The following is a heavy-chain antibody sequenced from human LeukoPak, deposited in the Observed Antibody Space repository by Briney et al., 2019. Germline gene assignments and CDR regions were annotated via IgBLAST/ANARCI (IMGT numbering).Heavy chain of an antibody. D-gene: IGHD5-18*01. Sequence: ASVKVSCKASGGTFSSYAISWVRQAPGQGLEWMGGIIPIFGTANYAQKFQGRVTITADESTSTAYMELSSLRSEDTAVYYCARDIRYSYGRGAYYGMDVWGQGTTVTVSS. CDR2: IIPIFGTA. CDR1: GGTFSSYA. CDR3: ARDIRYSYGRGAYYGMDV. V-gene: IGHV1-69*13. J-gene: IGHJ6*02.